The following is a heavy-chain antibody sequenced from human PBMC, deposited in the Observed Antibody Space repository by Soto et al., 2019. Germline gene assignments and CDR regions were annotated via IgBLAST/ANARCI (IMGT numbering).Heavy chain of an antibody. D-gene: IGHD4-17*01. CDR1: GVTFSSYG. CDR3: AKDRLDLLDYGDYLSSLDY. J-gene: IGHJ4*02. V-gene: IGHV3-30*18. Sequence: QVQLVESGGGVVQPGRSLRLSCAASGVTFSSYGMHWVRQAPGKGLEWVAVISYDGRNKYYGDSVKGRFTISRDNSKNTLYLKMNSLRAEDTAVYYCAKDRLDLLDYGDYLSSLDYWGQGTLVTVSS. CDR2: ISYDGRNK.